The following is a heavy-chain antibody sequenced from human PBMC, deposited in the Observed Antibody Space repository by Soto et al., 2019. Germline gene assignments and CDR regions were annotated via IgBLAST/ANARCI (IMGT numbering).Heavy chain of an antibody. J-gene: IGHJ5*02. D-gene: IGHD3-10*01. CDR1: GGSISSGGYY. Sequence: SETLSLTCTVSGGSISSGGYYWSWIRQHPGKGLEWIGYIYYSGSTYYNPSLKSRVTISVDTSKNRFSLKLSSVTAADTAVYYCARESAGSGKNNWFDPWGQGTLVTVSS. V-gene: IGHV4-31*03. CDR2: IYYSGST. CDR3: ARESAGSGKNNWFDP.